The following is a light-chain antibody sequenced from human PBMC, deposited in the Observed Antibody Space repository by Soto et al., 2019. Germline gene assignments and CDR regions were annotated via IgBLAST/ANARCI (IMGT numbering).Light chain of an antibody. CDR2: EVN. J-gene: IGLJ1*01. CDR1: SSDVGGYNY. V-gene: IGLV2-8*01. CDR3: CSYAGISNV. Sequence: QSVLTQPPSASGSPGQSVAISCTGTSSDVGGYNYVSWYQQHPGKAPKLMIYEVNKRPSGVPDRFSGSKSGNTASLTVSVLQAEDEADYYCCSYAGISNVFGTETKVTVL.